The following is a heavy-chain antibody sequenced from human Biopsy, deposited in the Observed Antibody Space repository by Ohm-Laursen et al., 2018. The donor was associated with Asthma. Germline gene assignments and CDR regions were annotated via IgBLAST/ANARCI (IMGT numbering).Heavy chain of an antibody. D-gene: IGHD4-17*01. CDR2: ISYDGYNK. V-gene: IGHV3-30*03. CDR1: VFTFSRFG. CDR3: AREGGDYLSGYYYYYGMDV. Sequence: SLRLSCTASVFTFSRFGMHWVRRAPGKGLEWVALISYDGYNKYYIDSVKGRFTISRDNSENTMYLQMNSLRAEDTAVYYCAREGGDYLSGYYYYYGMDVWGQGTTVTVSS. J-gene: IGHJ6*02.